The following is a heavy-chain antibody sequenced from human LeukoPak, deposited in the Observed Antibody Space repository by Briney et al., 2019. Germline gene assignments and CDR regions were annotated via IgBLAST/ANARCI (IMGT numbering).Heavy chain of an antibody. J-gene: IGHJ4*01. CDR2: IRYDGNNK. CDR3: ATLTPPYNWNDLEFDY. D-gene: IGHD1-1*01. Sequence: GGSLRLSCAASAFTFSRYGIHWVRQAPGKGLEWVAFIRYDGNNKYYADSVKGRFTISRDNSRNTLFLQMKSLRTEDTALYYCATLTPPYNWNDLEFDYWGHGTLVTVSS. V-gene: IGHV3-30*02. CDR1: AFTFSRYG.